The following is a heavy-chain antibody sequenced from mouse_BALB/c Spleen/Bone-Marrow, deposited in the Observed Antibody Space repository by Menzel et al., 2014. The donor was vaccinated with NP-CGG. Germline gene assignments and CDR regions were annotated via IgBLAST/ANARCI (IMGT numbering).Heavy chain of an antibody. CDR3: ARGTGYYFDY. CDR2: ISYSGNT. D-gene: IGHD3-3*01. V-gene: IGHV3-8*02. J-gene: IGHJ2*01. Sequence: EVKLEESGPSLVKPSQTLPLTCSVAGDSITNAYWNWIRKFPGNKIDYMGYISYSGNTYYNPSLKSRISITRDTSKNQFYLQLNSVTTEDTATYFCARGTGYYFDYWGQGTTLTVSS. CDR1: GDSITNAY.